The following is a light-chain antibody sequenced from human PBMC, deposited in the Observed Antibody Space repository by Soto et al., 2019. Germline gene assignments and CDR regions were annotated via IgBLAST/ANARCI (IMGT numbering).Light chain of an antibody. J-gene: IGKJ1*01. V-gene: IGKV1-9*01. CDR3: QQYQGYSGT. CDR2: AAS. CDR1: QGISNY. Sequence: DIQLTQSPSFLSASVGDRVTITCRASQGISNYLAWYQQRPGKAPKLLIYAASTLQTGVPSRFSGSGSGTEFTLTISSLQPDDFATYYCQQYQGYSGTFGQGTKVDIK.